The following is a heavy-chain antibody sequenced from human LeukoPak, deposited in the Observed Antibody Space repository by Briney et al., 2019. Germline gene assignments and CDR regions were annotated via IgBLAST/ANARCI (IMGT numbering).Heavy chain of an antibody. D-gene: IGHD5-18*01. V-gene: IGHV3-23*01. CDR1: GFTFSSYV. J-gene: IGHJ4*02. CDR2: ISNSGGNT. CDR3: AKVSTMVTFSDY. Sequence: GGSLRLSCAASGFTFSSYVMSWVRQAPGKGLEWVSTISNSGGNTFYADSVKGRFTISRDNSKNTLYLQVNSLRAEDTAVYYCAKVSTMVTFSDYWGQGTLVTVSS.